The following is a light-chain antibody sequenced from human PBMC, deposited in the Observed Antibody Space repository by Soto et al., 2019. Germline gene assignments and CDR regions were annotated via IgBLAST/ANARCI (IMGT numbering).Light chain of an antibody. Sequence: PGDRATLSCRASQSVGTSLAWYKQQPGQAPRLRIHDAAYRASGIPERFSGSGSGTAISLSISSLEPDDFAVYYCQHRSSWPRSFGRGTTV. CDR2: DAA. V-gene: IGKV3-11*01. CDR3: QHRSSWPRS. J-gene: IGKJ1*01. CDR1: QSVGTS.